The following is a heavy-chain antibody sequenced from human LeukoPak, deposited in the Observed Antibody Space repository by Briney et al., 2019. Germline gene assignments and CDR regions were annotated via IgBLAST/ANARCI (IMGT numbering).Heavy chain of an antibody. Sequence: SETLSLTCTVSGGSISSYYWSWIRQPPGRGLEWIGYIYYSGSTNYNPSLKSRVTISVDTSKNQFSLKLSSVTAADTAVYYCARSEYYFDYWGQGTLVTVSS. CDR3: ARSEYYFDY. CDR2: IYYSGST. V-gene: IGHV4-59*08. CDR1: GGSISSYY. J-gene: IGHJ4*02.